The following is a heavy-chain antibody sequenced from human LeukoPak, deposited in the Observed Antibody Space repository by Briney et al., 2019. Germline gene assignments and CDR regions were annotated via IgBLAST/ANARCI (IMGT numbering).Heavy chain of an antibody. J-gene: IGHJ5*02. Sequence: GGSLGLSCAASGVIVSRNFMSWVRQAPGKGLQWVAIMYAGGTTDYSESVRGRFHISRDTSNNTLSLQMNSLRAEDTAVYYCARGSGSGWPLDRWGQGTLVTVSS. D-gene: IGHD6-19*01. V-gene: IGHV3-53*01. CDR3: ARGSGSGWPLDR. CDR1: GVIVSRNF. CDR2: MYAGGTT.